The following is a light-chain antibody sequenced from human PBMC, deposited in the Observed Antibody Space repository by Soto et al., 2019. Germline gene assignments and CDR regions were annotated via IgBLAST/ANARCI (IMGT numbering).Light chain of an antibody. CDR1: QSISSY. J-gene: IGKJ3*01. V-gene: IGKV1-39*01. CDR2: AAS. Sequence: DLQMTQSPSSLSASVGDRVTITCRASQSISSYLNWYQQKPGKAPKLLIYAASSLQSGVPSRFSCSGSGTDFILTISSLQPEDFATYYCQQSYSTPFTFGPGTKVDIK. CDR3: QQSYSTPFT.